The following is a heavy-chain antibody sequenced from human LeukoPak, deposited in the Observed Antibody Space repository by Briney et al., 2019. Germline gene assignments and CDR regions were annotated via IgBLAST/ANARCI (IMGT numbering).Heavy chain of an antibody. CDR3: AKDYDSSGWAAFDI. CDR1: GFTFSSYS. CDR2: ISSSSSYI. Sequence: GGSLRLSCAASGFTFSSYSMNWVRQAPGKGLEWVSPISSSSSYIYYADSVKGRFTISRDNAKNSLYLQMNSLRAEDTAVYYCAKDYDSSGWAAFDIWGQGTMVTVSS. D-gene: IGHD3-22*01. V-gene: IGHV3-21*01. J-gene: IGHJ3*02.